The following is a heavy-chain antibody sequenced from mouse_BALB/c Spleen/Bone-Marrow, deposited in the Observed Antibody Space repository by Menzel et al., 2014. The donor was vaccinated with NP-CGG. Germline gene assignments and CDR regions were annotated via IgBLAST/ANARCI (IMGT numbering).Heavy chain of an antibody. CDR1: GFSLTSYG. J-gene: IGHJ2*01. V-gene: IGHV2-9*02. D-gene: IGHD2-14*01. Sequence: VKVEESGPGLVAPSQSLSIPCTVSGFSLTSYGVHWVRQPPGQGLEWLGVIWAGGSTNYNSALMSRLSISKDNSKSQVFLKMNSLQTDDTAMYYCARVIRYESYFDYWGQGTTLTVSS. CDR3: ARVIRYESYFDY. CDR2: IWAGGST.